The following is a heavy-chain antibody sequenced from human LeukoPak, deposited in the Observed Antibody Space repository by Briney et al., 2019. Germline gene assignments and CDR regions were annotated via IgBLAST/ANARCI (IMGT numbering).Heavy chain of an antibody. Sequence: GESLKISCKGSGYSFTSYWIGWVRQMPGKGLEWMGIIYPGDSDTRYSPSFQGQVTISADKSISTAYLQWSSLKAADTDMYYCARHGYSRSRGGYYYYMDVWGKGTTVNVSS. V-gene: IGHV5-51*01. J-gene: IGHJ6*03. CDR3: ARHGYSRSRGGYYYYMDV. D-gene: IGHD6-13*01. CDR1: GYSFTSYW. CDR2: IYPGDSDT.